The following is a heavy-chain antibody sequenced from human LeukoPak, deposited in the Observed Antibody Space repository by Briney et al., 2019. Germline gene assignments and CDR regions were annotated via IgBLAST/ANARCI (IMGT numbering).Heavy chain of an antibody. D-gene: IGHD2-8*01. CDR2: INHSGST. Sequence: SETLSLTCAVYGGSFSGYYWSWIRQPPGKGLEWIGEINHSGSTNYNPSLKSRVTISVDTSKNQFSLKLSSVTAADTAVYYCARVVYAIPNWFDPWGQGTLVTVSS. J-gene: IGHJ5*02. CDR3: ARVVYAIPNWFDP. V-gene: IGHV4-34*01. CDR1: GGSFSGYY.